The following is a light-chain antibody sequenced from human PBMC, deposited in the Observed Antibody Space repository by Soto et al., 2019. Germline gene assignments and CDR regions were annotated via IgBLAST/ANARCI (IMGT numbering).Light chain of an antibody. V-gene: IGKV1-5*03. CDR2: KAS. CDR1: QSISNW. J-gene: IGKJ1*01. CDR3: QQYNTFLPT. Sequence: DTQMTQSPSTLSASVGDRVTITCRASQSISNWLAWYQQRPGRAPKLLIYKASNLQSGVPSRFSGSGSGTEFALTINSLQPDDFAIYYCQQYNTFLPTFGQGTKWEFK.